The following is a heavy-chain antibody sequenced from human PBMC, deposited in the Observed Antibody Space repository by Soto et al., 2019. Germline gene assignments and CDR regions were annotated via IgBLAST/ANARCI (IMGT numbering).Heavy chain of an antibody. V-gene: IGHV1-69*06. J-gene: IGHJ3*02. CDR3: ARGVYGSGNYYTGPSAFDI. Sequence: QVQLERSGAEVKKPGSSLKVSCKPSGATLSDHGVAWLRQAPGKGLEWMGGTIPVFNTAKYAQKFQGRVTVTADKFTNIAYMELSSLRSEDTAFYFCARGVYGSGNYYTGPSAFDIWGQGTMVIVSS. CDR2: TIPVFNTA. CDR1: GATLSDHG. D-gene: IGHD3-10*01.